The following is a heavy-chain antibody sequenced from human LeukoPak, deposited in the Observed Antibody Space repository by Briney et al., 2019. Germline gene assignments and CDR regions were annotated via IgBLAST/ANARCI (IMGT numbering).Heavy chain of an antibody. D-gene: IGHD1-26*01. CDR3: TRDGPSREFDL. CDR2: IWYDGSNK. V-gene: IGHV3-33*01. CDR1: GFTFSSYG. J-gene: IGHJ2*01. Sequence: GRSLRLSCAASGFTFSSYGMHWVRQAPGKGLEWVAVIWYDGSNKYYADSVKGRFTISRDNSKNTLYLQMNSLRVEDTAVYFCTRDGPSREFDLWGRGTMVTVSS.